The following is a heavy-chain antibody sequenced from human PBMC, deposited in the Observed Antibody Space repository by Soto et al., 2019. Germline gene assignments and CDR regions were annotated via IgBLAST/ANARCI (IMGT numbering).Heavy chain of an antibody. CDR1: GYTFTGYY. D-gene: IGHD3-16*02. CDR2: INPNSGGT. Sequence: QVQLVQSGAEVKKPGASVKVSCKASGYTFTGYYMHWVRQAPGQGLEWMGWINPNSGGTNYAQKFQGRVTMTRDTSISTAYMELSRLRSDDTAVYYCARDTHDYVWGSDRYTMDYWGQGTLVTVSS. J-gene: IGHJ4*02. V-gene: IGHV1-2*02. CDR3: ARDTHDYVWGSDRYTMDY.